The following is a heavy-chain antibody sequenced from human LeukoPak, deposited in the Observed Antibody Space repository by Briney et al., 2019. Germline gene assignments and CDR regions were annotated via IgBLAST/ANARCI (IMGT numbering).Heavy chain of an antibody. Sequence: ASVKVSCKASGYTFTSYAMNWVRQAPGQGLEWMGWINTNTGNPTYAQGFTGRFVFSLDTSVSTAYLQIGSLKTEDTAVYYCARSNNDGDYLGVGFDYWGQGTLVTVSS. D-gene: IGHD4-17*01. V-gene: IGHV7-4-1*01. CDR3: ARSNNDGDYLGVGFDY. CDR2: INTNTGNP. J-gene: IGHJ4*02. CDR1: GYTFTSYA.